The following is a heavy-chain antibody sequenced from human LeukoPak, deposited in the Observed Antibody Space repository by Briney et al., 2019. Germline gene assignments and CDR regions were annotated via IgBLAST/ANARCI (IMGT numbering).Heavy chain of an antibody. CDR3: ARAVGYCSSTSCYYNWFDP. Sequence: PSETLSLTCTVSGGSISSYYWSWIRQPAGKGLEWIGRIYTSGSTNYNPSLKSRVTMSVDTSKNQFSLKLSSVTAADTAVYYCARAVGYCSSTSCYYNWFDPWGQGTLVTVSS. CDR1: GGSISSYY. CDR2: IYTSGST. V-gene: IGHV4-4*07. D-gene: IGHD2-2*01. J-gene: IGHJ5*02.